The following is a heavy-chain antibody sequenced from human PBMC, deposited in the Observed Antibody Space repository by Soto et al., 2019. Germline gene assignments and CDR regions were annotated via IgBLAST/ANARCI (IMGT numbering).Heavy chain of an antibody. Sequence: SETLSLTCTVSGFSVSSGSYYWGWIRQPPGQGLEWIGYIYYSGSTNYNPSLKSRVTISVDTSKNQFSLKLSSVTAADTAVYYCARGRWDYDILTGYYSPYYFDYWGQGTLGTVSS. J-gene: IGHJ4*02. V-gene: IGHV4-61*01. CDR3: ARGRWDYDILTGYYSPYYFDY. CDR1: GFSVSSGSYY. D-gene: IGHD3-9*01. CDR2: IYYSGST.